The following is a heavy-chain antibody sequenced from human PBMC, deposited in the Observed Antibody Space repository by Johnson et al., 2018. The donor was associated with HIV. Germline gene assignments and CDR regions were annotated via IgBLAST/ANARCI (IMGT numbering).Heavy chain of an antibody. J-gene: IGHJ3*02. CDR1: GFTFSSYA. CDR2: ISYDGSNK. V-gene: IGHV3-30*14. CDR3: ASSSPRDAFDI. Sequence: QVQLVESGGGVVQPGRSLRLSCAASGFTFSSYAMHWVRQAPGKGLEWVAVISYDGSNKYYADSMKGRFTISRDNSKNTLYLQMNSLRAEDTAVYYCASSSPRDAFDIWGQGTMVTVSS. D-gene: IGHD2/OR15-2a*01.